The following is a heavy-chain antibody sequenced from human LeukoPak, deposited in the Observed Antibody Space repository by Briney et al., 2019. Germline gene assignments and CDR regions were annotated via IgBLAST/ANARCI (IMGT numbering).Heavy chain of an antibody. CDR2: IYSGGST. Sequence: GGSLRLSCAASGFTVSSNYMSWVRQAPGKGLEWVSVIYSGGSTYYADSVKGRFTISRDNSRNTLYLQMDSLRAEDTAVYYCARGEYQLPQGNWGQGTLVTVSS. CDR1: GFTVSSNY. J-gene: IGHJ4*02. V-gene: IGHV3-66*02. D-gene: IGHD2-2*01. CDR3: ARGEYQLPQGN.